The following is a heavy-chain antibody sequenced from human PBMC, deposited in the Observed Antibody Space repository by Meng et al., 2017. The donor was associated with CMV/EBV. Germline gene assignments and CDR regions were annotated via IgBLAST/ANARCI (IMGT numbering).Heavy chain of an antibody. CDR3: ARAGTIYCSSTSCYTGFWSGNYYYGMDV. CDR2: ISYDGSNK. D-gene: IGHD2-2*02. J-gene: IGHJ6*02. CDR1: GFTSSSYA. Sequence: GESLKISCAASGFTSSSYAMHWVRQAPGKGLEWVAVISYDGSNKYYADSVKGRFTISRDNAKNSLYLQMNSLRAEDTAVYYCARAGTIYCSSTSCYTGFWSGNYYYGMDVWGQGTTVTVSS. V-gene: IGHV3-30*04.